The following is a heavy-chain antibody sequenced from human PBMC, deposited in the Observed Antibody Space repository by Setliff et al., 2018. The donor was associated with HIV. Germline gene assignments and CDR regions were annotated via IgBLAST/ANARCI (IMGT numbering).Heavy chain of an antibody. V-gene: IGHV4-61*09. CDR1: GGSISSGSYY. J-gene: IGHJ3*02. CDR2: MYTSGST. CDR3: ARGLIVVVRAFDI. Sequence: KASETLSLTCTVSGGSISSGSYYWSWIRQPAGKGLEWIGHMYTSGSTNYNPSLKSRVTISVDTSKNQFSLKLSSVTAADTAVYYCARGLIVVVRAFDIWGQGTMVTVSS. D-gene: IGHD3-22*01.